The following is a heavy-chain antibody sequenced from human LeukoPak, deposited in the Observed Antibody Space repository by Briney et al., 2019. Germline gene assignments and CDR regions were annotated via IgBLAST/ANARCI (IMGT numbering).Heavy chain of an antibody. J-gene: IGHJ5*02. V-gene: IGHV4-34*01. CDR3: ARRKTENWNYIRGCFDP. CDR2: INHRGSA. CDR1: GASFSDYN. D-gene: IGHD1-7*01. Sequence: PSETLSLTCAVYGASFSDYNWSWVRQPPGKGLEWIGEINHRGSANYNLSLKSRVSISMDTSKNQFSLNLRSVTAADTAVYYCARRKTENWNYIRGCFDPWGQGTLVTVSS.